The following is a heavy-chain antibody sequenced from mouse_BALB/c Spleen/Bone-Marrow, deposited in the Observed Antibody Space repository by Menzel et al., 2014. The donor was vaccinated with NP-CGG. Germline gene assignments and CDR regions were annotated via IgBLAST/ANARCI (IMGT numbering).Heavy chain of an antibody. J-gene: IGHJ2*01. CDR1: GYTFSSYW. D-gene: IGHD2-3*01. Sequence: QVQPKQSGAELMKPGASVKISCKATGYTFSSYWIEWVKQRPGHGLEWIGEILPGSGSSNYNEKFKGKATITADTSSNTAYMQLSSLTSEDSAVYYCTRWGWSFDYWGQGTTLTVSS. CDR3: TRWGWSFDY. CDR2: ILPGSGSS. V-gene: IGHV1-9*01.